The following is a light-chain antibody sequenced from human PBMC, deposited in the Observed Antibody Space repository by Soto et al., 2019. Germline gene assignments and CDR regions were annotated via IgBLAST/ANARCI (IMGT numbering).Light chain of an antibody. V-gene: IGKV1-39*01. J-gene: IGKJ5*01. CDR2: AAY. CDR3: QQYGSSPWT. CDR1: QSISSY. Sequence: DIQMTQSPSSLSASVGDRVTITCRASQSISSYLNWYQQKPGKAPKLLIYAAYSLQSGVPSRFSGSGSGTDFTLTISRLEPEDFAVYYCQQYGSSPWTFGQGTRLEIK.